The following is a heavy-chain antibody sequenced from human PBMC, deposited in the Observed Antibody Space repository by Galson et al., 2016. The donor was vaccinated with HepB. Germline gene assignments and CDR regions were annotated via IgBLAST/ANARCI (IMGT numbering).Heavy chain of an antibody. J-gene: IGHJ3*02. V-gene: IGHV4-59*01. CDR1: GGSMSSYS. D-gene: IGHD2-15*01. CDR2: IYSSGST. Sequence: SETLSLTCSISGGSMSSYSWAWIRQPPGKSLEYIGYIYSSGSTSYSPSLSSRVAISEDTSKNQFSLRLTSVTTADTAVYYCARGRARYCGVRGICYPDAFDIWGQGTLVIVSA. CDR3: ARGRARYCGVRGICYPDAFDI.